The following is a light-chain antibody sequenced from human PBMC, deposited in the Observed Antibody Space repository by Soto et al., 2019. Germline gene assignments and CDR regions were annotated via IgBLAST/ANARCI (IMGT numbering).Light chain of an antibody. CDR1: SSDVGGHNY. J-gene: IGLJ3*02. Sequence: QSALTQPPSASGSPGQSVTISCTGTSSDVGGHNYVSWYQQHPGKAPKLMIYEVSERPSGVSDRFSGSKSGNTASLTVSGLQADDEDDYYCSSYAGSNNLVFGGGTKLTVL. CDR3: SSYAGSNNLV. V-gene: IGLV2-8*01. CDR2: EVS.